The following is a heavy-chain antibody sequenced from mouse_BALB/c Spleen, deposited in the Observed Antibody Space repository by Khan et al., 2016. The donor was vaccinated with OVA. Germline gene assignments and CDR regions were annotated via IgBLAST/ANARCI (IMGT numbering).Heavy chain of an antibody. CDR1: GFTFSSYA. V-gene: IGHV5-9-3*01. CDR3: ARQPITTVVATASGCFDD. D-gene: IGHD1-1*01. CDR2: ISSGGNYT. Sequence: EVMLVESGGGLVQPGGSLKLSCAASGFTFSSYAMSWVRQTPEKRLEWVATISSGGNYTYYPDSVKGRFTISRDTAKNTLYLHMSGLSSEDTAMYYGARQPITTVVATASGCFDDWGAGTTVTVSS. J-gene: IGHJ1*01.